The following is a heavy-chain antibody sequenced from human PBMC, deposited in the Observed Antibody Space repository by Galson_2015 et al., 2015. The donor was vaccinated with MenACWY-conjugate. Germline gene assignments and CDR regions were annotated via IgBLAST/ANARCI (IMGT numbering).Heavy chain of an antibody. CDR1: GFTFSSYA. D-gene: IGHD6-19*01. V-gene: IGHV3-23*01. CDR3: AKDLWRAGRGWFISYGMDV. Sequence: SLRLSCAASGFTFSSYAMSWVRQAPGKGLEWVSAISGSGGSTYYADSVKGRFTISRDNSKNTLYLQMNSLRAEDTAVYYCAKDLWRAGRGWFISYGMDVWGQGTTVTVSS. J-gene: IGHJ6*02. CDR2: ISGSGGST.